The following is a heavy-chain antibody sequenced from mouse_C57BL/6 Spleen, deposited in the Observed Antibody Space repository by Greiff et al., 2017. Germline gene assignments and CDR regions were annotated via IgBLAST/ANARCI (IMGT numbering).Heavy chain of an antibody. CDR1: CYTFTSYW. CDR2: IDPSDSET. Sequence: QVQLQQPGAELVRPGSSVKLSCKASCYTFTSYWMHWVKQRPIQGLEWIGNIDPSDSETHYNQKFKDKATLTVDKSSSTAYMQLRSLTSEDSAVYYCARGGIENYYFDYWGQGTTLTVSS. D-gene: IGHD5-2*01. J-gene: IGHJ2*01. V-gene: IGHV1-52*01. CDR3: ARGGIENYYFDY.